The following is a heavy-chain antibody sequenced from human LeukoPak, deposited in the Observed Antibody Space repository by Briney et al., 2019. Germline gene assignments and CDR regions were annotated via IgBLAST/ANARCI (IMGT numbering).Heavy chain of an antibody. V-gene: IGHV3-21*01. CDR1: GFTFSSYS. Sequence: AGTLRLSCGASGFTFSSYSRTWIRQPAGKGLEWVSSISSSSSYIYYADSVKGRFTISRDNAKNSLYLQMNSLRAEDTAVYYCAGYSGYDAAPFDYWGQGTLVTVSS. CDR3: AGYSGYDAAPFDY. CDR2: ISSSSSYI. D-gene: IGHD5-12*01. J-gene: IGHJ4*02.